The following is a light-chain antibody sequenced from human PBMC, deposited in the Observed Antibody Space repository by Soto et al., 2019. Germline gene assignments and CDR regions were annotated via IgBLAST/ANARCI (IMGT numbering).Light chain of an antibody. Sequence: EIVLTQSPATLSLSPGERATLSCRASQSVNNNLAWYQQKPGQAPRLLIYDASNRATGIPARFSGSGSGTDFTLTISSLEPEDFAVYYCQQRSNWPPTFGQGTKVEIK. J-gene: IGKJ2*01. CDR3: QQRSNWPPT. CDR1: QSVNNN. V-gene: IGKV3-11*01. CDR2: DAS.